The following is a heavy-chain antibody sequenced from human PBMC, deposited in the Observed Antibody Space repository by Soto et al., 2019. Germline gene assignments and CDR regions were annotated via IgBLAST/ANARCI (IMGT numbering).Heavy chain of an antibody. CDR2: IIPIFGTA. CDR3: ARDERYSYGSFDY. J-gene: IGHJ4*02. V-gene: IGHV1-69*13. Sequence: ASVKVSCKASGGTFSSYAISWVRQAPGQGLEWMGGIIPIFGTANYAQKFQGRVTITADESTSTAYMELSSLRSEDTAVYYCARDERYSYGSFDYWGQGTLVTVSS. CDR1: GGTFSSYA. D-gene: IGHD5-18*01.